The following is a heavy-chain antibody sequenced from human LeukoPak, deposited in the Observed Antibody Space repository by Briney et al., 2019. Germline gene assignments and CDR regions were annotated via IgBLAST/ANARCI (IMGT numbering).Heavy chain of an antibody. CDR3: TIQYYDILTGYSN. CDR1: GFTFSNAW. V-gene: IGHV3-15*01. D-gene: IGHD3-9*01. CDR2: IKSKTDGGTT. J-gene: IGHJ4*02. Sequence: GSLRLSCAASGFTFSNAWMSWVRQAPGKGLEWVGRIKSKTDGGTTDYAAPVKGRFTISRDDSKNTLYLQMNSLKTEDTAVYYCTIQYYDILTGYSNWGQGTLVTVSS.